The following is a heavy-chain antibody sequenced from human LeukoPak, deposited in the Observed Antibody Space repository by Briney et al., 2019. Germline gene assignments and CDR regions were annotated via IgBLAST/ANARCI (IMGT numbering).Heavy chain of an antibody. V-gene: IGHV3-9*01. Sequence: GRSLRLSCAASGFTFDDYAMHWVRQAPGKGLEWVSGISWNSGSIGYADSVKGRFTISRDNAKNSLYLQMNSLRVEDTALYYCAKGYYYDSSGYYFDYWGQGTLVTVSS. CDR3: AKGYYYDSSGYYFDY. J-gene: IGHJ4*02. CDR1: GFTFDDYA. CDR2: ISWNSGSI. D-gene: IGHD3-22*01.